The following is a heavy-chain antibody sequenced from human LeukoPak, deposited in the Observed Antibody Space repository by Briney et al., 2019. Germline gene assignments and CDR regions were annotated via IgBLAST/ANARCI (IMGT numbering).Heavy chain of an antibody. CDR2: IYHTGST. J-gene: IGHJ5*02. CDR3: ARQEWIAAGGTSGWFDP. D-gene: IGHD6-13*01. Sequence: PSQTLSLTCTVSGGSISSGGYYWSWIRQPPGKGLEWIGYIYHTGSTYYNPSLKSRVTISVDRSKNQFSLKLSSVTAADTAVYYCARQEWIAAGGTSGWFDPWGQGTLVTVSS. CDR1: GGSISSGGYY. V-gene: IGHV4-30-2*01.